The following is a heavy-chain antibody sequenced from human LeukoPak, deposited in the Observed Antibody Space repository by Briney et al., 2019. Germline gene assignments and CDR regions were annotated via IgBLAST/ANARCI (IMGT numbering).Heavy chain of an antibody. CDR2: INPSGGST. CDR1: GYTFTSYY. V-gene: IGHV1-46*01. D-gene: IGHD3-16*01. Sequence: ASVKVSCKASGYTFTSYYMHWVRQAPGQGLGWMGIINPSGGSTSYAQKFQGRVTMTRDTSTSTVYMELSSLRSEDTAVYYCARDIGLRLGEYYFDYWGQGTLVTVSS. CDR3: ARDIGLRLGEYYFDY. J-gene: IGHJ4*02.